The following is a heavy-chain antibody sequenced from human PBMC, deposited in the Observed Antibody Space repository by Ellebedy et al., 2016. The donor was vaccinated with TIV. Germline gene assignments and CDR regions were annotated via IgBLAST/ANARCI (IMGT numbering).Heavy chain of an antibody. CDR2: AYYAGTL. CDR1: GGSISTYY. Sequence: GSLRLXXTVSGGSISTYYWSWIRQVPGKGLEWIGYAYYAGTLKYNPSLKSRVTMSLDTSKNQFSLKLSSVTAAVTAVYYGARKGQWFGELFFNTWGQGKLVIVSS. D-gene: IGHD3-10*01. CDR3: ARKGQWFGELFFNT. V-gene: IGHV4-59*01. J-gene: IGHJ5*02.